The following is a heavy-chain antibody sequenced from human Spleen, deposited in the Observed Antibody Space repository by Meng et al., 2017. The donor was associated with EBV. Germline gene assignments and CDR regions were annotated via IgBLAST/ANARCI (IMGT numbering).Heavy chain of an antibody. CDR1: GGSISSNNW. D-gene: IGHD3-10*01. V-gene: IGHV4-4*02. CDR3: VRSWFGEFYWFDP. Sequence: VQLPDAGTGPVKPSGTLSLTGVVSGGSISSNNWWSWVRQPPGKGLEWIGDIYHSGSTSYSPSLKSRVTMSLDKSTNQFSLNLTSVTAADTAVYHCVRSWFGEFYWFDPWGQGTLVTVSS. J-gene: IGHJ5*02. CDR2: IYHSGST.